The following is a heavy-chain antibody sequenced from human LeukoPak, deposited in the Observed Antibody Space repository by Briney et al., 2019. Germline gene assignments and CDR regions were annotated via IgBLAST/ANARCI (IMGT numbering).Heavy chain of an antibody. J-gene: IGHJ5*02. CDR1: GYSISSGYY. CDR2: IYHSGST. CDR3: APHEPVWFGDQSDWFDP. Sequence: KPSETLSLTCTVSGYSISSGYYWGWIRQPPGKGLEWIGSIYHSGSTYYNPSLKSRVTISVDTSKNQFSLKLSSVTAADTAVYYCAPHEPVWFGDQSDWFDPWGQGTLVTVSS. V-gene: IGHV4-38-2*02. D-gene: IGHD3-10*01.